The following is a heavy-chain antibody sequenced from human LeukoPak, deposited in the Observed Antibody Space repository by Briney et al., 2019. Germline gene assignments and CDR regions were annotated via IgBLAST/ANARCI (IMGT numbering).Heavy chain of an antibody. D-gene: IGHD4-17*01. V-gene: IGHV3-21*01. Sequence: GGSLRLSCAASGFTFSSYSMNWVRQAPGKGLEWVSSISSSSSYIYYADSVKGRFTISRDNAKNSLYLQMNSLRAEDTAVYYCASDLGDYVPLVDYWGQGTLVTVSS. CDR1: GFTFSSYS. CDR3: ASDLGDYVPLVDY. CDR2: ISSSSSYI. J-gene: IGHJ4*02.